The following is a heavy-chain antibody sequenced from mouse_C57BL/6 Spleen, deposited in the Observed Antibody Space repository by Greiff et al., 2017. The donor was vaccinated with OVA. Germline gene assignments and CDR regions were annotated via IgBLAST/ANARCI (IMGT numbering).Heavy chain of an antibody. CDR3: VRLQGLGPWYFDV. V-gene: IGHV10-1*01. Sequence: EVKLVESGGGLVQPKGSLKLSCAASGFSFNTYAMNWVRQAPGKGLEWVARIRSKSNNYATYYADSVKDRFTISRDDSESMLYLQMNNLKTEDTAMYYCVRLQGLGPWYFDVWGTGTTVTVSS. J-gene: IGHJ1*03. CDR1: GFSFNTYA. CDR2: IRSKSNNYAT. D-gene: IGHD4-1*01.